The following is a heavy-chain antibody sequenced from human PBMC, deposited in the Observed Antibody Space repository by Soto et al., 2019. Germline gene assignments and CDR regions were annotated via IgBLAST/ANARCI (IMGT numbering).Heavy chain of an antibody. CDR3: ARRRITTVENRRVGAFDI. CDR2: LSYSGRT. Sequence: SETLSLTCTVSGDSISRSSDYWGWIRQPPGKGLEWMEILSYSGRTFYNASLKSRVTMSVDTSKNQFSLKLNSVTAADTAVYYCARRRITTVENRRVGAFDIWGQGTMVTVSS. V-gene: IGHV4-39*01. J-gene: IGHJ3*02. D-gene: IGHD4-17*01. CDR1: GDSISRSSDY.